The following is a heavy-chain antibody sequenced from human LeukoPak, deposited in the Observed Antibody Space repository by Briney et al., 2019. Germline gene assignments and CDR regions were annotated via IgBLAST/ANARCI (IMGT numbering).Heavy chain of an antibody. CDR1: GVSASGGRYY. V-gene: IGHV4-31*03. CDR2: RYYSGSE. CDR3: STPYCGSICCLDIFKV. D-gene: IGHD3-16*01. Sequence: SQTLSVTCFISGVSASGGRYYRPCIRIQPGKCMAWLGYRYYSGSEKYNPSLKTRLTISIDTPENRFSLQLPSVTAADTPTYYCSTPYCGSICCLDIFKVWGQGTRVTVSS. J-gene: IGHJ3*01.